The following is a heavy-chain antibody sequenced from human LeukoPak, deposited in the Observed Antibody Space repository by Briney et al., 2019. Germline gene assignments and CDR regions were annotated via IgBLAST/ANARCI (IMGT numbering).Heavy chain of an antibody. Sequence: SETLSLTCTVSGGSISSYYWSWIRQPLGKGLEYIAYIYYSGYTNYNPSLKSRVTISVYTSKNQFSLQLSSVTAADTAIYYCARGHKAFDIWGQGTMVTVSS. V-gene: IGHV4-59*01. CDR3: ARGHKAFDI. CDR1: GGSISSYY. J-gene: IGHJ3*02. CDR2: IYYSGYT.